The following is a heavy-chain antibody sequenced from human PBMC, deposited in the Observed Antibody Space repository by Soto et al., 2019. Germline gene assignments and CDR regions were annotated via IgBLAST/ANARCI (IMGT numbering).Heavy chain of an antibody. CDR2: MHTGGNEK. D-gene: IGHD3-9*01. CDR3: ARDADTTGHYSHFDL. V-gene: IGHV3-33*08. Sequence: QVQLVESGGGVVQPGGSLRLSCAASGFTFSYYGFHWVRQAPGKGLEWVAVMHTGGNEKYYVDSVKGRFTVSRDDSRNMVYLEMSGLMAEDTAVYFCARDADTTGHYSHFDLWGRGALVAVS. J-gene: IGHJ4*02. CDR1: GFTFSYYG.